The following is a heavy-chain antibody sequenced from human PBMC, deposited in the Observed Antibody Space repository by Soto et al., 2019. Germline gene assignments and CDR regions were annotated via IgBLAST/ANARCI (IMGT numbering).Heavy chain of an antibody. J-gene: IGHJ4*02. CDR3: ARRYGCNFDY. D-gene: IGHD4-17*01. Sequence: QVQLQESGPGLVKPSQTLSLTCTVSGGSISSGGDYWSWIRQHPGRGLEWIGYIYYSWSTYYNPSLESRVTISGDTSKNQFSLKLSSVTAADTAVSYCARRYGCNFDYWGQGTLVTVSS. CDR1: GGSISSGGDY. CDR2: IYYSWST. V-gene: IGHV4-31*03.